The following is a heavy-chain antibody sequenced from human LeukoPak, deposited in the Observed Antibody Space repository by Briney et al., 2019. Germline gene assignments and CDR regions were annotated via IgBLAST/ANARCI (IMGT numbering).Heavy chain of an antibody. Sequence: GAPGPFRGASGFNLSKYLMQRGRPAPGKGPEWVANIKQDGSEKYYVDSVKGRFTISRDNAKNSLYLQMNSLRAEDTAVYYCGRAMDVWGQGTTVTVSS. CDR2: IKQDGSEK. V-gene: IGHV3-7*04. CDR1: GFNLSKYL. CDR3: GRAMDV. J-gene: IGHJ6*02.